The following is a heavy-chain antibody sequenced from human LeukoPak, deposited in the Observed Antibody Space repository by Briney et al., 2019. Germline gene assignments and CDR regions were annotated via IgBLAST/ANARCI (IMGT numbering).Heavy chain of an antibody. CDR1: GFTFSSYW. J-gene: IGHJ5*02. Sequence: GGSLRLSCAASGFTFSSYWMSWVRQAPGKGLEWVANIKQDVSEKYYVDSVKGRFTISRDNAKTSLYLQMNSLTAEDTAVYYCARGSSGWPPFDPWGQGTLVTVSS. V-gene: IGHV3-7*04. CDR2: IKQDVSEK. D-gene: IGHD6-19*01. CDR3: ARGSSGWPPFDP.